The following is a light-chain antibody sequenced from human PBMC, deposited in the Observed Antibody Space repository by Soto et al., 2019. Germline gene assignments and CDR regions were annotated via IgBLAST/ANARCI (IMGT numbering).Light chain of an antibody. CDR3: QQYNNWPMYT. J-gene: IGKJ2*01. V-gene: IGKV3-15*01. CDR1: QSVSSN. CDR2: GAS. Sequence: EIVMTQSPATLSVSPGERATLSCRASQSVSSNLAWYQQKPGPAPRLLIYGASTRATGIPARFSGSGSGTEFTLTISSLQSEDVAVYYCQQYNNWPMYTFGQGTKLEIK.